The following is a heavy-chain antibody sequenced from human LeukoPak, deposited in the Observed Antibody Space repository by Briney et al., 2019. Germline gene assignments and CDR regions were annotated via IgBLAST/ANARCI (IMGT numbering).Heavy chain of an antibody. J-gene: IGHJ4*02. CDR1: GGSISTDY. CDR2: IHYSGHT. D-gene: IGHD1-26*01. Sequence: SSETLSLTCTVSGGSISTDYWSWIRQPPGKGLEYIAFIHYSGHTNYNPSLKSRVTISIDTSKNQLSLKLSSVTAADTAVYYCARLGKEVTYRAYYLDYWGQGTLVTVSS. V-gene: IGHV4-59*08. CDR3: ARLGKEVTYRAYYLDY.